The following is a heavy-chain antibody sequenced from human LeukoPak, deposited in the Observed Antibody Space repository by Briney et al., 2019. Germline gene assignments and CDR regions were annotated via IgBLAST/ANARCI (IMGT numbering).Heavy chain of an antibody. CDR3: ATASIAAAGLLDY. Sequence: GGSLRLSFAASGFTFSSYAMTWVRQAPGKGLEWVSAISGPGGAPFYADSVKGRFTISRDNAKNSLYLQMNSLRAEDTAVYYCATASIAAAGLLDYWGQGTLVTVSS. CDR2: ISGPGGAP. D-gene: IGHD6-13*01. V-gene: IGHV3-23*01. J-gene: IGHJ4*02. CDR1: GFTFSSYA.